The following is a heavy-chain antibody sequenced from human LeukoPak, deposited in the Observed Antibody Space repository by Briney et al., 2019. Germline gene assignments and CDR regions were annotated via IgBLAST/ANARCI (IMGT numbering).Heavy chain of an antibody. CDR1: GYTFKSYG. CDR3: AREASLFVGYFQY. V-gene: IGHV1-18*04. CDR2: ISTNDGDT. Sequence: ASVKVSCKASGYTFKSYGMSWIRQAPGQGLEWMGWISTNDGDTRYAQNIQDRVAMTMDTSTSTVTLELKSLRSDDTAVYYCAREASLFVGYFQYWGQGTLVTVSS. J-gene: IGHJ1*01.